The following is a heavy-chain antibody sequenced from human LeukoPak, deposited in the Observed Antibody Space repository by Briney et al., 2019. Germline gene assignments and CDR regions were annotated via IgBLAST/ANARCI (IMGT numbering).Heavy chain of an antibody. CDR1: GFTFSSYA. Sequence: GGSLRLSCAASGFTFSSYAMSWVRQLPGKGLEWLSYINDGGGSTYYADSVKGRFVISRDNSKNSLYLQINSLRAEDAAIYYCATYDYVWGRYRLAQSDYWGQGTLVTVSS. CDR3: ATYDYVWGRYRLAQSDY. CDR2: INDGGGST. D-gene: IGHD3-16*02. J-gene: IGHJ4*02. V-gene: IGHV3-23*01.